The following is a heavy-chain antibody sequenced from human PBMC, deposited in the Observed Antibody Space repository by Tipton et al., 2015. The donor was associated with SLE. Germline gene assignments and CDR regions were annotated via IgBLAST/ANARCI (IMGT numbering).Heavy chain of an antibody. D-gene: IGHD3-22*01. V-gene: IGHV4-59*01. CDR1: GGSISSYY. Sequence: TLSLTCTVSGGSISSYYWSWIRQPPGKGLEWIGYIYYSGSTNYNPSLKSRVTISVDTSKNQFSLKLSSVTAADTAVYYCARDGGSGYWNSWGQGTLVTVSS. CDR3: ARDGGSGYWNS. CDR2: IYYSGST. J-gene: IGHJ4*02.